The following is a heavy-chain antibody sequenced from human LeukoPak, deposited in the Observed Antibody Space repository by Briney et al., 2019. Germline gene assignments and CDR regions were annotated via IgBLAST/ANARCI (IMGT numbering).Heavy chain of an antibody. V-gene: IGHV3-23*01. J-gene: IGHJ5*02. CDR3: AKRSRDSSGWFDH. D-gene: IGHD6-19*01. CDR1: GFTFNSYA. Sequence: GGSLTPSCPPSGFTFNSYAVSWVRQAPGKGLEWVSAIGGSGGTTYYADSVKGRFTISRDNSKDTLYLQMNSLRAEDTALYYCAKRSRDSSGWFDHWGQGTLVTVSS. CDR2: IGGSGGTT.